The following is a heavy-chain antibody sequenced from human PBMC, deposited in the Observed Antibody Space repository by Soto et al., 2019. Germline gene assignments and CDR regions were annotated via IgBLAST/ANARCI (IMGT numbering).Heavy chain of an antibody. V-gene: IGHV1-8*01. J-gene: IGHJ3*02. D-gene: IGHD3-3*01. CDR2: MNPNSGNT. Sequence: ASVKVSCKASGYTFPSSDINWVRQATGQGLEWMGWMNPNSGNTGYAQKFQGRVTMTRNTSISTAYMELSSLRSEDTAVYYCARARYDFWSGYLNAFDIWGQGTMVTVS. CDR3: ARARYDFWSGYLNAFDI. CDR1: GYTFPSSD.